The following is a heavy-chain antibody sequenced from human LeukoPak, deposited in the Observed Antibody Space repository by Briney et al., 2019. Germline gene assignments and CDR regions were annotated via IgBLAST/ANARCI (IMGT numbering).Heavy chain of an antibody. J-gene: IGHJ5*02. CDR1: GFTFSSYA. Sequence: GGPLRLSCAASGFTFSSYAMHWVRQAPGKGLEWVAVISYDGSNKYYADSVKGRFTISRDNSKNTLYLQMNSLRAEDTAVYYCARDATSTSYYDILTGYYSYNRFDPWGQGTLDAVSS. CDR3: ARDATSTSYYDILTGYYSYNRFDP. V-gene: IGHV3-30-3*01. CDR2: ISYDGSNK. D-gene: IGHD3-9*01.